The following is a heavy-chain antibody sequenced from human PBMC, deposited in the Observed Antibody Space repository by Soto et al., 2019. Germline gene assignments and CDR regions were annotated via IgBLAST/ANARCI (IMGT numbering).Heavy chain of an antibody. J-gene: IGHJ3*02. CDR3: ARQPKDAFDI. CDR2: IYYTGST. Sequence: QLQLQESGPGLVKPSETLSLTCTVSGGSISSSSYYWGWIRQPPGKGLEWIGSIYYTGSTYYNPSLKSRVTISVDTSKNQFSLKLSSVTAADTAVYYCARQPKDAFDIWGQGTMVTVSS. CDR1: GGSISSSSYY. V-gene: IGHV4-39*01.